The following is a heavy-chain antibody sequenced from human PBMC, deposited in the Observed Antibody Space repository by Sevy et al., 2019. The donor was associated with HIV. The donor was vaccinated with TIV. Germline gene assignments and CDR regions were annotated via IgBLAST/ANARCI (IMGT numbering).Heavy chain of an antibody. Sequence: GGSLRLPCAASGFTFSSHAMHWVRQAPGKGLEWMTIISYDGSNKNHADSVKGRFTISRDNSKNTLYLQMNSLRPEDTAVYYCARAPGAVIAAGPYDLDYWGQGTLVTVSS. V-gene: IGHV3-30*17. CDR3: ARAPGAVIAAGPYDLDY. CDR2: ISYDGSNK. D-gene: IGHD6-13*01. J-gene: IGHJ4*02. CDR1: GFTFSSHA.